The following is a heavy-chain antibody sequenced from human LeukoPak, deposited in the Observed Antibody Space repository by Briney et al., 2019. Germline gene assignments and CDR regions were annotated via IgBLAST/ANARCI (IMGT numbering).Heavy chain of an antibody. D-gene: IGHD6-19*01. J-gene: IGHJ5*01. CDR1: GFAFSFFA. Sequence: PGGSLRLSCEASGFAFSFFAMSWLRQAPGKGLEWVSTINANSGTRSYAASVRGRFTISRDNSMNTLYLQLNTLRADDTAVYYCAKPISGGLAVTADWFAPWGQGTLVVVSS. CDR2: INANSGTR. CDR3: AKPISGGLAVTADWFAP. V-gene: IGHV3-23*01.